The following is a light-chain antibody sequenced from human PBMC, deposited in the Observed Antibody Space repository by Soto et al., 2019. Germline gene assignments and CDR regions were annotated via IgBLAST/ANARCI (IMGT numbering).Light chain of an antibody. Sequence: QSVLTQPPSASGTPGQRVTISCSGSSSNIGSNAVNWYHQLPGTAPKLLIYSNNQRPSGVPDRFSGSKSGTSASLAISGLQSEDEADYYCATWDDSLNEVVFGGGTKVTVL. V-gene: IGLV1-44*01. CDR2: SNN. CDR1: SSNIGSNA. J-gene: IGLJ2*01. CDR3: ATWDDSLNEVV.